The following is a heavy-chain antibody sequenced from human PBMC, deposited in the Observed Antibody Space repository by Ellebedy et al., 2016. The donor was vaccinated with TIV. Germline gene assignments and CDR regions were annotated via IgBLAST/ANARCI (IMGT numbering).Heavy chain of an antibody. V-gene: IGHV3-30*19. CDR2: ISYDGSNK. J-gene: IGHJ6*02. CDR1: GFTFSSYG. CDR3: ASGGLPDYYYYYGMDV. Sequence: PGGSLRLSCAASGFTFSSYGMHWVRQAPGKGLEWVAVISYDGSNKYYADSVKGRFTISRDNSKNTLYLQMNSLRAEDTAVYYCASGGLPDYYYYYGMDVWGQGTTVTVSS. D-gene: IGHD3-16*01.